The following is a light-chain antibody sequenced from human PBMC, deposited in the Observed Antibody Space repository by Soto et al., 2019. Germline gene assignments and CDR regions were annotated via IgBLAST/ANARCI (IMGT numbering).Light chain of an antibody. CDR1: QSISSSY. Sequence: EIVLTQSPVTLSLSPGEGATLSCRASQSISSSYLAWYQQKPGQAPRLLIYAASSRATGIPDRFSGSGSGTDFTLTISRLEPEDFAVYYCQLYGSSHMFSFGQGTKVDIK. CDR3: QLYGSSHMFS. CDR2: AAS. V-gene: IGKV3-20*01. J-gene: IGKJ2*01.